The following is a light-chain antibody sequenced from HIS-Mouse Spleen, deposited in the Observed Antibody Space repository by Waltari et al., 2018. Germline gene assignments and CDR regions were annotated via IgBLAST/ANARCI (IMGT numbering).Light chain of an antibody. Sequence: SYVLTQPPLVSVAPGKTARITCGGTNIGSESVHWYQQKPGQAPVLVVYDDSDRPSGIPERFSGSNSGNTATLTISRVEAGDEADYYCQVWDSSSDHVVFGGGTKLTVL. CDR3: QVWDSSSDHVV. V-gene: IGLV3-21*03. CDR1: NIGSES. CDR2: DDS. J-gene: IGLJ2*01.